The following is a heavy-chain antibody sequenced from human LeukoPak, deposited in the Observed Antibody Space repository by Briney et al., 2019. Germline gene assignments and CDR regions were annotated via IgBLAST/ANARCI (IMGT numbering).Heavy chain of an antibody. CDR2: INQDGSEK. Sequence: GGSLRLSCAASGFTFSRYWMSWVRQAPGKGLEWVASINQDGSEKHYVDSVKGRFTISRDNAKNSVYLQMNRLRAEDTAVYYCARDHGFSYYYYYMDVWGKGTTVTVSS. V-gene: IGHV3-7*01. CDR1: GFTFSRYW. D-gene: IGHD3-3*01. CDR3: ARDHGFSYYYYYMDV. J-gene: IGHJ6*03.